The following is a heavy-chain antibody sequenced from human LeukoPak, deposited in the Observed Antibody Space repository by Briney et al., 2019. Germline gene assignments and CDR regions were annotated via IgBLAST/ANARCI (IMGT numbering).Heavy chain of an antibody. CDR3: ARVEKPTDHYYYYGMDV. CDR2: INSDGSSK. Sequence: GGSLSLSCAASGFTFSSYWMHWVRQAPGKGLVWVSRINSDGSSKSYADSVKGRFTISRDNAKNKLYLQMNSPRAEDTAEYYCARVEKPTDHYYYYGMDVWGQGTTVTVSS. J-gene: IGHJ6*02. V-gene: IGHV3-74*01. CDR1: GFTFSSYW.